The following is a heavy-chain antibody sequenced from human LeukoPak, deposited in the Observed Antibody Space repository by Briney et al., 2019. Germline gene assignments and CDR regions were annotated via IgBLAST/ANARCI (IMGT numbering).Heavy chain of an antibody. CDR1: GGTFISYA. D-gene: IGHD4-23*01. Sequence: ASVKVSCKASGGTFISYAISWVRQAPGQGIEWMCSIIPIFGTATYAQKFQRRVTITADESTSTAYMELSSLRSEDTAVYYCARGGPVVTTSFDYWGQGTLVTVSS. CDR2: IIPIFGTA. CDR3: ARGGPVVTTSFDY. J-gene: IGHJ4*02. V-gene: IGHV1-69*13.